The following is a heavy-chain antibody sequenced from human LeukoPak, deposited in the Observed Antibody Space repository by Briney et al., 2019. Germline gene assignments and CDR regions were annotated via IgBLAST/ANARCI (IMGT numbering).Heavy chain of an antibody. V-gene: IGHV3-21*01. CDR1: GFTFSSYS. Sequence: PGGSLRLSCAASGFTFSSYSMNWVRQAPGKGLEWVSSISSSSSYIYYADSVKGRFTISRDNAKNSLYLQMNSLRAEDTAVYYCARLHTYYYDSSGYYFDYWGRGTLVTVSS. J-gene: IGHJ4*02. CDR3: ARLHTYYYDSSGYYFDY. CDR2: ISSSSSYI. D-gene: IGHD3-22*01.